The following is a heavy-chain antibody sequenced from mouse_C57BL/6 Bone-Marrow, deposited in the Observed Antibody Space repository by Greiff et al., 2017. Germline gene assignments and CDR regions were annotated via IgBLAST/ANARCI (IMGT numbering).Heavy chain of an antibody. V-gene: IGHV1-61*01. CDR3: VITTVVAPYYAMDY. D-gene: IGHD1-1*01. CDR1: GYTFTSYW. CDR2: IYPSDSET. J-gene: IGHJ4*01. Sequence: VQLQQPGAELVRPGSSVKLSCKASGYTFTSYWMDWVKQRPGQGLEWIGNIYPSDSETHYNQKFKDKATLTVDKSSSTAYMQLSSLTSEDSAVYYCVITTVVAPYYAMDYWGQGTSVTVSS.